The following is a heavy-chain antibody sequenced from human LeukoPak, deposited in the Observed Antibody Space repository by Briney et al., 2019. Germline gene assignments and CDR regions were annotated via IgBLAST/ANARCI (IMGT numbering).Heavy chain of an antibody. D-gene: IGHD4-11*01. J-gene: IGHJ3*02. CDR1: GYTLTSYG. CDR2: ISAYNSYT. CDR3: ARERYSNYEASAFDI. V-gene: IGHV1-18*01. Sequence: ASVKVSCKASGYTLTSYGLSWVRQAPGLGLEWMASISAYNSYTNYAQNVQGRVTLTTDTSTSTAYMELRSLRSDDTALYYCARERYSNYEASAFDIWGQGTMVTVSS.